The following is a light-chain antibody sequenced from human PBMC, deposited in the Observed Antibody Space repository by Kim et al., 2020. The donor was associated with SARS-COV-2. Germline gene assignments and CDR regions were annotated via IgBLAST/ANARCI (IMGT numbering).Light chain of an antibody. CDR2: GAA. V-gene: IGKV3-20*01. CDR1: QSDSSSY. Sequence: SPGERATLSCRASQSDSSSYLAWYQQKPGQEPRLLIYGAASRATGIPDRCSGSGSGTDFTLTISRLEPEDFAVYYCQQYGSSIFTFGPGTKVDIK. CDR3: QQYGSSIFT. J-gene: IGKJ3*01.